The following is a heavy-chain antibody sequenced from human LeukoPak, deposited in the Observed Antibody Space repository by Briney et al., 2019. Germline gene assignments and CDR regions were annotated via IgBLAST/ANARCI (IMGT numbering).Heavy chain of an antibody. Sequence: PGGSLRLSCAASGFAFSSYSMNWVRQAPGKGLEWVSSISSSSSYIYYADSVKGRFTISRDNAKNSLYLQMNSLRAEDTAVYYCARLGVPAATEDYYYMDVWGKGTTVTVSS. J-gene: IGHJ6*03. CDR2: ISSSSSYI. D-gene: IGHD2-2*01. CDR3: ARLGVPAATEDYYYMDV. V-gene: IGHV3-21*01. CDR1: GFAFSSYS.